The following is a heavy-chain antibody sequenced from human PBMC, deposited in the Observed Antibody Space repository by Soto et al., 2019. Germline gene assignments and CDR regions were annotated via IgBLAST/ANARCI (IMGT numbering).Heavy chain of an antibody. J-gene: IGHJ6*03. D-gene: IGHD3-10*01. CDR3: ARVRGGGFYYYYYMDV. CDR1: GYTFTSYD. Sequence: GASVKVSCKASGYTFTSYDINWVRQATGQGLEWMGWMNPNSGNTGYAQKFQGRVTMTRNTSISTAYMELSSLRSEDTAVYYCARVRGGGFYYYYYMDVWGKGSTVTVSS. V-gene: IGHV1-8*01. CDR2: MNPNSGNT.